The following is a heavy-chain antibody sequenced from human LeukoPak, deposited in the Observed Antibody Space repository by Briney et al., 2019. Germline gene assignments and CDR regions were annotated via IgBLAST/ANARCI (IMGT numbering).Heavy chain of an antibody. J-gene: IGHJ1*01. V-gene: IGHV1-2*02. CDR2: INPKSGGT. D-gene: IGHD4-23*01. CDR1: GYTFTGYY. Sequence: ASVKVSCKACGYTFTGYYMHWVRQAPGQGLEWMGWINPKSGGTNYAQKFQGRVTMTRGTSITTAYMDLSRLSSDDTAVYYCASFAGDGNSPLYFHHWGQGTLVTVSS. CDR3: ASFAGDGNSPLYFHH.